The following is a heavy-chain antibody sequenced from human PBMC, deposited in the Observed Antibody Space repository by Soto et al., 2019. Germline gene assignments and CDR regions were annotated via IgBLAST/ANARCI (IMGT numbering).Heavy chain of an antibody. V-gene: IGHV5-51*01. CDR2: IYPADADT. CDR3: VRTTGNFFTDFAY. CDR1: GYSFTTYW. J-gene: IGHJ4*02. Sequence: GESRKSSCKRAGYSFTTYWIGWVRQMPGKGLEWMGIIYPADADTRYSPSFQGQVTISADKSISVVYLQWSSLKASDTAIYYCVRTTGNFFTDFAYPGQCTPVTGSS. D-gene: IGHD1-7*01.